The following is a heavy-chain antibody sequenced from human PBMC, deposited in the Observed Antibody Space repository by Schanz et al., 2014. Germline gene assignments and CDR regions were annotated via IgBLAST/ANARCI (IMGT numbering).Heavy chain of an antibody. CDR2: MNSKTGNT. CDR1: GYTFTSYD. Sequence: QVQLVQSGAEVKKPGASVKVSCKASGYTFTSYDINWVRQATGQGLEWMGWMNSKTGNTGYAQRFQGRVTMTRNTSITTADLELSSLRSGDTAVYYCTKGRTFGRWGQGTLXTVSS. J-gene: IGHJ4*02. D-gene: IGHD3-16*01. V-gene: IGHV1-8*01. CDR3: TKGRTFGR.